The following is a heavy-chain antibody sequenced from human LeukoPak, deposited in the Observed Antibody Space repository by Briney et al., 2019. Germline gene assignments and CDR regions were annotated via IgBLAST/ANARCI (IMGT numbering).Heavy chain of an antibody. D-gene: IGHD5-12*01. J-gene: IGHJ4*02. V-gene: IGHV3-74*01. CDR1: GFAFSSYW. Sequence: GGLRLSCAASGFAFSSYWMHWVRQAPGKGLVWVSGINSDGSSTSCADSVKGRFTISRDNAKNTLYLQMNSLRDEDTAVYYCARASSGYDWGQGTLVTVSS. CDR2: INSDGSST. CDR3: ARASSGYD.